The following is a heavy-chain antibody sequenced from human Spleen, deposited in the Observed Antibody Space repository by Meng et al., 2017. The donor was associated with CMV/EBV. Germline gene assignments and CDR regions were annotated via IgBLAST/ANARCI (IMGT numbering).Heavy chain of an antibody. CDR2: ISHWGRI. V-gene: IGHV4-61*01. Sequence: SETLSLTCTVSGDSVTSTTFYWSWIRQPPGKGLEWIGDISHWGRIDYNASLNSRVTISVDTSKNQFSLKLSSVTAADTAVYYCARGHLCDYWGQGTLVTVSS. J-gene: IGHJ4*02. CDR3: ARGHLCDY. CDR1: GDSVTSTTFY.